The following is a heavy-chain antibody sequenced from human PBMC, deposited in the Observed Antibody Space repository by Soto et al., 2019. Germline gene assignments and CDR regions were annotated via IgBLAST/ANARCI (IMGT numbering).Heavy chain of an antibody. CDR2: IYYSGST. J-gene: IGHJ4*02. D-gene: IGHD3-22*01. CDR3: ARAGEYYYDSSGSPLGH. CDR1: GGSISSGGYY. V-gene: IGHV4-31*03. Sequence: SETLSLTCTVSGGSISSGGYYWSWIRQHPGKGLEWIGYIYYSGSTYYNPSLKSRVTISVDTSKNQFSLKLSSVTAADTAVYYCARAGEYYYDSSGSPLGHWGQGTLVTVSS.